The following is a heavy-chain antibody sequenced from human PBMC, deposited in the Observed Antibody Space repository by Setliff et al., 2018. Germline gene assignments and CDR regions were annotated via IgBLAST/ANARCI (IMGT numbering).Heavy chain of an antibody. D-gene: IGHD2-15*01. CDR2: IIPIFGTA. Sequence: SVKVSCKASGGTFSSYAISWVRQAPGQGLEWMGGIIPIFGTANYAQKFQGRVTITTDESTSTAYMELSSLRSEDTAVYYCARGPRNVVVVAATPSYFDYWGKGTLVTVSS. CDR3: ARGPRNVVVVAATPSYFDY. J-gene: IGHJ4*02. CDR1: GGTFSSYA. V-gene: IGHV1-69*05.